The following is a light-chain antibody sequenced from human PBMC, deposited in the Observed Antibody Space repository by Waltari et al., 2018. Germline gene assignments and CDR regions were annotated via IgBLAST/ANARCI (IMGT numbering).Light chain of an antibody. Sequence: QSVLTQPPSVSAAPGQKVTISCSGSSSNIGNNYVSWYQQLPGTGPKLLIYDNNKRPAGMPDRSSGAKSRTSATLGITGLQTGDEADYYCGTWDSSLSAGVFGGGTKLTVL. CDR2: DNN. J-gene: IGLJ2*01. V-gene: IGLV1-51*01. CDR3: GTWDSSLSAGV. CDR1: SSNIGNNY.